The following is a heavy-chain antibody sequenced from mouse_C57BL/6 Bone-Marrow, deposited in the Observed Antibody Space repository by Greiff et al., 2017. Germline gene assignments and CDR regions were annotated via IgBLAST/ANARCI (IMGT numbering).Heavy chain of an antibody. CDR3: TTLRLGGDYYAMDY. CDR1: GFNIKDYY. Sequence: VQLQQSGAELVRPGASVKLSCTASGFNIKDYYMHWVKQRPEQGLEWIGRIDPEDGDTEYAPKFQGKATLTADTSSNTAYLQLSSLTSEDTAVYYCTTLRLGGDYYAMDYWGQGTSVTVSS. J-gene: IGHJ4*01. CDR2: IDPEDGDT. V-gene: IGHV14-1*01. D-gene: IGHD4-1*01.